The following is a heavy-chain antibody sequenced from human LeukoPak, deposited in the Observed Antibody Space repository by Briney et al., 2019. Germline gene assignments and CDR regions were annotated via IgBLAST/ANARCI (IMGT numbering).Heavy chain of an antibody. Sequence: SETLSLTCTVSGGSISSYYWSWIRQPPGKGLEWIGYIYYSGGTNYNPSLKSRVTISVDTPKNQFSLKLSSVTAADTAVYYCARLGMVRGVILGDYYMGVWGKGTTVTVSS. V-gene: IGHV4-59*01. CDR2: IYYSGGT. D-gene: IGHD3-10*01. J-gene: IGHJ6*03. CDR1: GGSISSYY. CDR3: ARLGMVRGVILGDYYMGV.